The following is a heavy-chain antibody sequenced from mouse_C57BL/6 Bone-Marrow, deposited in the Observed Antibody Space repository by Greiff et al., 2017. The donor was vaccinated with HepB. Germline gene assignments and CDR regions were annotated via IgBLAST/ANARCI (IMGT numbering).Heavy chain of an antibody. Sequence: VKLMESGAELARPGASVKLSCKASGYTFTSYGISWVKQRTGQGLEWIGEIYPRSGNTYYNEKFKGKATLTADKSSSTAYMELRSLKSEDSAVSFCARGLLPYYAIDYWGQGTSVTVSS. D-gene: IGHD2-3*01. CDR1: GYTFTSYG. CDR2: IYPRSGNT. V-gene: IGHV1-81*01. J-gene: IGHJ4*01. CDR3: ARGLLPYYAIDY.